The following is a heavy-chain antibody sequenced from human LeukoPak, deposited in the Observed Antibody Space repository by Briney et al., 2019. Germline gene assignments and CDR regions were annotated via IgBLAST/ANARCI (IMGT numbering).Heavy chain of an antibody. J-gene: IGHJ5*02. CDR2: IYYSGST. CDR3: ARGRYYYDSSGATNWFDP. V-gene: IGHV4-59*01. D-gene: IGHD3-22*01. CDR1: GGSISSYN. Sequence: PSETLSLTCTVSGGSISSYNWSWIRQPPGKGLEWIGYIYYSGSTNYNPSLKSRVTISVDTSKNQFSLKLSSVTAADTAVYYCARGRYYYDSSGATNWFDPWGQGTLVTVSS.